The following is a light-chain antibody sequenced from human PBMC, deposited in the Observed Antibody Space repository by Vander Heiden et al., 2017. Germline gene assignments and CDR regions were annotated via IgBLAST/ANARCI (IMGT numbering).Light chain of an antibody. CDR2: GAS. V-gene: IGKV3D-15*01. Sequence: EIVMTQSPATLSVSPGERATLSCRASQSVSSNLAWYQQKPGQAPRFLIYGASIRATGIPARFSGSGSGTEFTLTISSLQSEDFEVYYCQQYEDWRPLTFGGGTKVEI. CDR3: QQYEDWRPLT. J-gene: IGKJ4*01. CDR1: QSVSSN.